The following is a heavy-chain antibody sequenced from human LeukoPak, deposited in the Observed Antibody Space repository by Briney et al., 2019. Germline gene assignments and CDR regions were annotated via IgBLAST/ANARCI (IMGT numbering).Heavy chain of an antibody. D-gene: IGHD3-3*01. Sequence: GGSLTLSCAASGFTFTNYGMSSVRQAPGTGMEWVSSVSCGGGNTNYADSMKGRFTISRDNSNNTLDLQVNSLRGEDTAVYYCAKGNDYWSGLRRTDYWGQGTLVTVSS. CDR2: VSCGGGNT. CDR1: GFTFTNYG. J-gene: IGHJ4*02. V-gene: IGHV3-23*01. CDR3: AKGNDYWSGLRRTDY.